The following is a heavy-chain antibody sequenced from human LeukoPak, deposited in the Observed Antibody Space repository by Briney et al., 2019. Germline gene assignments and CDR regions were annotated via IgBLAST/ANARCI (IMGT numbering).Heavy chain of an antibody. J-gene: IGHJ4*02. CDR3: AKGGCSGSYSYYFDY. Sequence: SGGSLRLSCAASGFTFSSYAMSWVRQAPGKGLEWVSAISGSGGSTYYADSVKGRFTISRDNSKNTLYLQMNSLRAEDTAVYYCAKGGCSGSYSYYFDYWGQGTLVTVSS. CDR2: ISGSGGST. CDR1: GFTFSSYA. D-gene: IGHD1-26*01. V-gene: IGHV3-23*01.